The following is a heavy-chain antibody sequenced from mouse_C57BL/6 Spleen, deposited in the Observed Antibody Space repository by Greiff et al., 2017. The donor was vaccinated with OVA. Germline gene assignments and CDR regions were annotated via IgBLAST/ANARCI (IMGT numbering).Heavy chain of an antibody. CDR3: TRQVGYYFDY. V-gene: IGHV1-15*01. D-gene: IGHD2-2*01. CDR2: IDPETGGT. Sequence: QVQLKESGAELVRPGASVTLSCKASGYTFTDYEMHWVKQTPVHGLEWIGAIDPETGGTAYNQKFKGKAILTADKSSSTAYMELRSLTSEDSAVYYCTRQVGYYFDYWGQGTTLTVSS. J-gene: IGHJ2*01. CDR1: GYTFTDYE.